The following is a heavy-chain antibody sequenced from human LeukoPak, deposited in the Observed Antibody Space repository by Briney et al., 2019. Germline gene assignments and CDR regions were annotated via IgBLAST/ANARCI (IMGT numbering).Heavy chain of an antibody. CDR2: IFYSGST. CDR3: ARDSGTTGEVKFDP. D-gene: IGHD3-10*01. V-gene: IGHV4-39*07. CDR1: SGSISTSNYY. Sequence: SETLSLTCTVSSGSISTSNYYWGWVRQPPGKALEWIGNIFYSGSTYYSPSLKSRVTISLDTSRNQFSLKLMSVTAADTAVYYCARDSGTTGEVKFDPWGQGTLVTVSS. J-gene: IGHJ5*02.